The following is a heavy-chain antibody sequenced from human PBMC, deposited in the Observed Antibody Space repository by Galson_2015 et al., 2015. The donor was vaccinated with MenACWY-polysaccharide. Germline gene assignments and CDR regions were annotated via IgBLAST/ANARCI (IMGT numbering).Heavy chain of an antibody. CDR3: AKDLRVGATAGSELDF. CDR2: ISGSGGST. D-gene: IGHD1-26*01. V-gene: IGHV3-23*01. J-gene: IGHJ4*02. CDR1: GFTFSSFG. Sequence: SLRLSCAASGFTFSSFGMSWVRQAPGKGLGWVSSISGSGGSTFYADSVKGRFTISRDNSKNTLSLQVNSLRAEDTAKYYCAKDLRVGATAGSELDFWGQGTLVTVSS.